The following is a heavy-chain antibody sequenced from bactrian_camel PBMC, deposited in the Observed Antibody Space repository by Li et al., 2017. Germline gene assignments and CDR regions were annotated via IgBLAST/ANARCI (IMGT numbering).Heavy chain of an antibody. J-gene: IGHJ4*01. CDR3: AAGVGYFLGSNY. D-gene: IGHD3*01. CDR2: ISSDGTT. CDR1: RFTFDAPD. V-gene: IGHV3S63*01. Sequence: HVQLVESGGGSVQAGETLRLSCTASRFTFDAPDMGWYRQAPGNECELVSSISSDGTTHYADSVKGRFTVSRDNAKNMVYLQLDSLKTENTAVYYCAAGVGYFLGSNYWGQGTQVTVS.